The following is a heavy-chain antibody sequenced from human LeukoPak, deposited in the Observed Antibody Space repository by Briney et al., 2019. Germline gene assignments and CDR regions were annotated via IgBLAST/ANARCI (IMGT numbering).Heavy chain of an antibody. Sequence: GESLRLSCAASGFTFSNYWMHWVRQAPGKGLVWVSRINSDGSDTNYADSVKGRFTISRDNARNTVYLQMNSLRAEDTAVYYCARGWVPSDITLKWGQGTMVTVSS. CDR1: GFTFSNYW. J-gene: IGHJ3*01. V-gene: IGHV3-74*01. D-gene: IGHD3-22*01. CDR3: ARGWVPSDITLK. CDR2: INSDGSDT.